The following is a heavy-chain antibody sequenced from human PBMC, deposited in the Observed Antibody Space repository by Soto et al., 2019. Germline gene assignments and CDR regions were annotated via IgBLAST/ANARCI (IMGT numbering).Heavy chain of an antibody. CDR3: ARDDHLELRSYYYGMDV. J-gene: IGHJ6*02. CDR2: ISAYNGNT. D-gene: IGHD1-7*01. CDR1: GYTFTSYG. Sequence: QVQLVQSGAEVKKPGASVKVSCKASGYTFTSYGISWVRQAPGQGLEWMGWISAYNGNTNYAQKLQGRVTMTTDTSTSTAYMELRSLRSDDTAVYYCARDDHLELRSYYYGMDVWGQGTTVTVSS. V-gene: IGHV1-18*01.